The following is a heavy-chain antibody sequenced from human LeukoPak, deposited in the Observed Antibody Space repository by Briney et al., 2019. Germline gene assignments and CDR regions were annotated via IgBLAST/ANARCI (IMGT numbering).Heavy chain of an antibody. J-gene: IGHJ4*02. CDR3: AKDRTPTSSGWYDY. CDR1: GFTFSSYE. V-gene: IGHV3-48*03. CDR2: ISSSGSTI. D-gene: IGHD6-19*01. Sequence: PGGSLRLSCAASGFTFSSYEMNWVRQAPGKGLEWVSYISSSGSTIYYADSVKGRFTISRDNAKNSLYLQMNSLRAEDMALYYCAKDRTPTSSGWYDYWGQGTLVTVSS.